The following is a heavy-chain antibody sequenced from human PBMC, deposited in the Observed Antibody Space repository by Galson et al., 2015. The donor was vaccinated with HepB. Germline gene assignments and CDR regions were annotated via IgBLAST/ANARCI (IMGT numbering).Heavy chain of an antibody. J-gene: IGHJ4*02. CDR3: AKDGTYYDYGDSYFDY. V-gene: IGHV3-23*01. D-gene: IGHD4-17*01. CDR2: IGGGGIDT. CDR1: GFTFSNYA. Sequence: SVRLSCAASGFTFSNYAMSWVRQAPGKGLEWVSAIGGGGIDTYYADSVRVRFTISRDNSKNTLFLQMDGLRAEDTAVYHCAKDGTYYDYGDSYFDYWGQGTVVTVSS.